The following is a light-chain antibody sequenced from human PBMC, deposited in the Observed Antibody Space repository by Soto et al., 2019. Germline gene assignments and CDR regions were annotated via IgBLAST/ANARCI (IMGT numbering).Light chain of an antibody. Sequence: EIVLTQSPGTLSLSPGERATLSCRASQSVSSSYLAWYQQKPGQAPRLLIYGASSRATGIPDRFSGSGSGTDFTLNISRLEPDDFAVYYCQQYGSAPAVTFGGGTKVEIK. J-gene: IGKJ4*01. CDR2: GAS. V-gene: IGKV3-20*01. CDR3: QQYGSAPAVT. CDR1: QSVSSSY.